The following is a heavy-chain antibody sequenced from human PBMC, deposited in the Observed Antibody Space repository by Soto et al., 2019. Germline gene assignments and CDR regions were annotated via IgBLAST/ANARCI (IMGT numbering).Heavy chain of an antibody. J-gene: IGHJ4*02. D-gene: IGHD1-1*01. V-gene: IGHV4-31*03. CDR2: IYYSGST. CDR3: ARDTTVSSFDE. Sequence: SETLSLTCTVSGGSISSGGYYWSWIRQHPGKGLEWIGYIYYSGSTYYNPSLKSRVTISVDTSKNQFSLKLSSVTAADTAVYYCARDTTVSSFDEWGQGTLVTVSS. CDR1: GGSISSGGYY.